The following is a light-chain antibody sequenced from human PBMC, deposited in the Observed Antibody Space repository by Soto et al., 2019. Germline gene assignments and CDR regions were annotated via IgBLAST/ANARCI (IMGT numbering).Light chain of an antibody. V-gene: IGLV4-69*01. Sequence: QSVLTQSPSASASLGASVKLTCTLSSAYSRYTIEWHQQQPGKGPRYLMRLKSDGSHSKGDGIPDRFSGSGSGAERYLTISSLQSEDESDYDCQHWVSCTPIFGGGTKLTVL. J-gene: IGLJ2*01. CDR2: LKSDGSH. CDR3: QHWVSCTPI. CDR1: SAYSRYT.